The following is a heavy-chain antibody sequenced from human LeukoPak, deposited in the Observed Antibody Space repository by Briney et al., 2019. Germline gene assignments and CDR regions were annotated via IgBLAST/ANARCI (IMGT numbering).Heavy chain of an antibody. D-gene: IGHD3-10*01. CDR2: NDYSGST. CDR3: ARGATFRGTYYMDV. CDR1: GGPISTHY. V-gene: IGHV4-59*11. J-gene: IGHJ6*03. Sequence: SETLSLTCIVSGGPISTHYWSWSRQPPGKGLEWIGYNDYSGSTNDNPSLKSRVTISVDTSKNQFSLKLNSVTAADTAVYYCARGATFRGTYYMDVWGKGTTVTVSS.